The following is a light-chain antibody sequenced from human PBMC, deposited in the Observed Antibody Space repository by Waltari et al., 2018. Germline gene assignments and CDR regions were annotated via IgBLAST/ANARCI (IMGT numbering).Light chain of an antibody. CDR2: GAS. V-gene: IGKV3D-7*01. CDR1: QSVSSSY. J-gene: IGKJ2*01. CDR3: QQDYNLPYT. Sequence: EIVMTQSPVTLSLSPGERATLSCRASQSVSSSYFSWYQQKPGQAPRLLIYGASTRATGIPARFSGSGSGTDFTLTISSLQPEDFAVYYCQQDYNLPYTFGQGTKLEIK.